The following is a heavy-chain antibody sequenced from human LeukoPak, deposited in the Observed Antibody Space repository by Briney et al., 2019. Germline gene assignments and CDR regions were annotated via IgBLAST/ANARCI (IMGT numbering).Heavy chain of an antibody. CDR2: ISWNSGSI. J-gene: IGHJ3*02. V-gene: IGHV3-9*01. Sequence: GGSLRLSCAASGFTFVDYAMHWVRQAPGKGLEWVSGISWNSGSIGYADSVKGRFTISRDNAKNSLYLQMNSLRAEDTALYYCAKDLGSGYYLRAFDIWGQGTMVTVSS. CDR3: AKDLGSGYYLRAFDI. CDR1: GFTFVDYA. D-gene: IGHD3-3*01.